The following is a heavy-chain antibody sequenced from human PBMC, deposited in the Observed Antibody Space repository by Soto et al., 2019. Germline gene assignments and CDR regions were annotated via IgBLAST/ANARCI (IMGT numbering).Heavy chain of an antibody. V-gene: IGHV1-3*01. J-gene: IGHJ3*02. CDR1: GYTFTSYA. Sequence: QVQLVQSGAEVKKPGASVKVSCKASGYTFTSYAMHWVRQAPGQRLEWMGWINAGNGNTKYSQKFQGRVTITRDTSASTAYMELSSLRSEDTAVYYCARAYKEILYLDAFDIWGQGTMVTVSS. D-gene: IGHD2-15*01. CDR2: INAGNGNT. CDR3: ARAYKEILYLDAFDI.